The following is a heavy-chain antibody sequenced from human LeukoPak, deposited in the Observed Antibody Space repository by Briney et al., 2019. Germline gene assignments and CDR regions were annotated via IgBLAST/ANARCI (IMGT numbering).Heavy chain of an antibody. CDR1: GFTFSSYS. J-gene: IGHJ4*02. V-gene: IGHV3-21*01. CDR2: IRSSSSYI. CDR3: ARWYSSAIDY. D-gene: IGHD6-25*01. Sequence: GGSLRLSCAASGFTFSSYSMNWVRQAPGKGLEWVSFIRSSSSYIYYADSVKGRFTISRDNAKNTLYLQANSLRAEDTAVYYCARWYSSAIDYWGQGTLVTVSS.